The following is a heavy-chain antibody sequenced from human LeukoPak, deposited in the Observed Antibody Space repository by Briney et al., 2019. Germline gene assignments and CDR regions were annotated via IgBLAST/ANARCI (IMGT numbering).Heavy chain of an antibody. D-gene: IGHD2-2*01. Sequence: GGSLRLSCAASGFTFSSYWMSWVRQAPGKGLEWVSSISSSNNYIYYADSVKGRFTISRDNAKNSLYLQMNSLRAEDTAVYYCASSHIYCSSTSCPFDYWGQGTLVTVSS. CDR2: ISSSNNYI. J-gene: IGHJ4*02. CDR1: GFTFSSYW. V-gene: IGHV3-21*01. CDR3: ASSHIYCSSTSCPFDY.